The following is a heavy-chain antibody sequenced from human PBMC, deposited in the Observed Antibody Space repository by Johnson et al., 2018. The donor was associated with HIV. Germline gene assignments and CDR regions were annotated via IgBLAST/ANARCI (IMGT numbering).Heavy chain of an antibody. CDR3: ARQFRSVGAPDAFDI. Sequence: VQLLESGGGVVQPGGSLRLSCAASGFTFSSYGMHWVRQAPGKGLEWVAFIRYDGSNKYYVDSVKGRFTISRDNAKNSLYLQMSSLRAEDTAVYYCARQFRSVGAPDAFDIWGQGTMVTVSS. CDR2: IRYDGSNK. V-gene: IGHV3-30*02. CDR1: GFTFSSYG. J-gene: IGHJ3*02. D-gene: IGHD3-16*01.